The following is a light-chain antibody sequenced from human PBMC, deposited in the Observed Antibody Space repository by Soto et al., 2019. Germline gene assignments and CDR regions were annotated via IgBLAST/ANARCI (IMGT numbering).Light chain of an antibody. V-gene: IGKV3-15*01. CDR2: GAS. CDR1: QSVSSN. J-gene: IGKJ4*01. Sequence: EIVMTQSPATLSVSPGERATLSCGASQSVSSNLAWYQQKPGQAPRLLIYGASTRATGIPVRFSGSGSGTAFTLTISSLQSEDSAVYYCQQYNKWPLTFGGGTKVEIK. CDR3: QQYNKWPLT.